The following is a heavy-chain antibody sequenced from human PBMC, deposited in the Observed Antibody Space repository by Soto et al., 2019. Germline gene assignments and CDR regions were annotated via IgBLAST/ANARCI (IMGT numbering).Heavy chain of an antibody. V-gene: IGHV4-39*07. CDR2: IYHSGST. D-gene: IGHD2-15*01. CDR1: GGSISSSSYY. CDR3: ARDRVYCSGGSCYSNAFHI. Sequence: SETLSLTCTVSGGSISSSSYYWGWIRQPPGKGLEWIGYIYHSGSTYYNPSLKSRVTISVDRSKNQFSLKLSSVTAADTAVYYCARDRVYCSGGSCYSNAFHIWGQGTMVTVSS. J-gene: IGHJ3*02.